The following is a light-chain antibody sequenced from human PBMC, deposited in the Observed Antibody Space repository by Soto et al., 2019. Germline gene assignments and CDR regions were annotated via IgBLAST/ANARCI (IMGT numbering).Light chain of an antibody. CDR3: QQTYTTPEIT. V-gene: IGKV1-39*01. CDR1: QSISIS. Sequence: QMTQSPSSLSASLGDSVTIXXRSSQSISISLNWYQLKPGKAPNLXXYGASYLKSGVPTRFSGSGSGTDFTLTISSLQPEDFATYYCQQTYTTPEITFGQGTRLEIK. CDR2: GAS. J-gene: IGKJ5*01.